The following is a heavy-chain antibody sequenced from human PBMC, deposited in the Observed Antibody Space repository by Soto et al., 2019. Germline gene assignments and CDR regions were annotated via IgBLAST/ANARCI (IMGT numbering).Heavy chain of an antibody. CDR2: IYYSGST. CDR1: GGSIRSGSHY. CDR3: AREGGDGIDY. V-gene: IGHV4-31*03. J-gene: IGHJ4*02. Sequence: LSLTCTVSGGSIRSGSHYWSWIRQHPGKGLEWIGYIYYSGSTYYNPSLKSRITISISTSKNQFSLKPTSVTAADTAVYYCAREGGDGIDYWGQGTLVTVSS. D-gene: IGHD3-16*01.